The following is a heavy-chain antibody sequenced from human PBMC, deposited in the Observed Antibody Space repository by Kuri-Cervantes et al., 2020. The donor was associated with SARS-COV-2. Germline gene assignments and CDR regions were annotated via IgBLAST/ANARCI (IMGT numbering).Heavy chain of an antibody. J-gene: IGHJ6*03. CDR2: IYTSGST. Sequence: GSLRLSCTVSGGSISSYYWSWIRQPAGKGLEWIGRIYTSGSTYYNPSLKSRVTMSVDTSKNQFSLKLSSVTAADTAVYYCARDGVVDTAMVRYYYYYMDVWGKGTTVTVSS. D-gene: IGHD5-18*01. CDR3: ARDGVVDTAMVRYYYYYMDV. V-gene: IGHV4-4*07. CDR1: GGSISSYY.